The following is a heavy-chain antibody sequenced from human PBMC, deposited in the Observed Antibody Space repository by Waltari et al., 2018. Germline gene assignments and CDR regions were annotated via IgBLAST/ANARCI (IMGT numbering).Heavy chain of an antibody. CDR3: ARNSAGGGNTAYRTYDV. CDR2: INQDGGET. V-gene: IGHV3-7*01. J-gene: IGHJ3*01. Sequence: EVQLVVSGGDLVPPGGSISISLLTSGFSCGPSWITWVGPDPGKGLEWVASINQDGGETLYVDSVKGRFTISRDNAKNSLYLQMNTLRAEDTSLYYCARNSAGGGNTAYRTYDVWGHGTLVTVSS. D-gene: IGHD2-15*01. CDR1: GFSCGPSW.